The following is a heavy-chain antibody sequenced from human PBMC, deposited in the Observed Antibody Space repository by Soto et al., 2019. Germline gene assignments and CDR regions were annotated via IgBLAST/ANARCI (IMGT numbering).Heavy chain of an antibody. CDR2: IDDGGGAT. Sequence: EEQLLESGGDLVQPGGSLRLSCAAYGFTFSDHAMPWVRQAPGKGLQWVSTIDDGGGATWDADSVRGLFTISRDNSKNTLSLQMNNLRPEDTAVYYCAKDGHRQDWYYHMDVWGKWTTVTVSS. CDR3: AKDGHRQDWYYHMDV. CDR1: GFTFSDHA. J-gene: IGHJ6*03. V-gene: IGHV3-23*01. D-gene: IGHD2-15*01.